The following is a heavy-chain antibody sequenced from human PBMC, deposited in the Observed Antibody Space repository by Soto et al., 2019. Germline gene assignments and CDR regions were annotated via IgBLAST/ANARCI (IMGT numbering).Heavy chain of an antibody. CDR1: GFTFSIYG. CDR3: ARDRRLYYSYAFDI. J-gene: IGHJ3*02. D-gene: IGHD4-4*01. Sequence: QVQLVESGGGVVQPGRSLRLSCAASGFTFSIYGMHWVRHAPGKGLEWVAMISFDGSEKYYTDSVKGRFHISRDSSKNTMYLQMDSLRVEDTAVYYCARDRRLYYSYAFDIWGQGTTVTVSS. CDR2: ISFDGSEK. V-gene: IGHV3-30*03.